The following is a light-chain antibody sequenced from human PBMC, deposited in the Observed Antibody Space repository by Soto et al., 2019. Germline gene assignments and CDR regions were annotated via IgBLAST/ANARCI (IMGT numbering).Light chain of an antibody. Sequence: QSALTQPPSASGSPGQSVTISCTGTSSDVGGYNYVSWYQQHPGKAPKLMIYEVSKRPSGVPDRFSGSKSGNTASLTVSGLQAEDETDYNCSSYAGRPVVFGGGTKLTVL. J-gene: IGLJ2*01. CDR3: SSYAGRPVV. V-gene: IGLV2-8*01. CDR1: SSDVGGYNY. CDR2: EVS.